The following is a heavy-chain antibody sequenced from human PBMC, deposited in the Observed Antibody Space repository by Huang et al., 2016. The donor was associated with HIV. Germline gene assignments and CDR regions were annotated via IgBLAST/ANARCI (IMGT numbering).Heavy chain of an antibody. V-gene: IGHV4-39*02. CDR1: GGSIRRDNYY. J-gene: IGHJ4*02. CDR3: ARLPGSITMIRGVITDPY. CDR2: IYYSGGT. D-gene: IGHD3-10*01. Sequence: QLQLQESGPGLVKPSETLSLTCTVSGGSIRRDNYYWGWIRQPPGKGLEWIGRIYYSGGTYGDPALKRRVTISWDTSKNHFALRMMSVTAAYTAVYYCARLPGSITMIRGVITDPYWGQGTLVTVSS.